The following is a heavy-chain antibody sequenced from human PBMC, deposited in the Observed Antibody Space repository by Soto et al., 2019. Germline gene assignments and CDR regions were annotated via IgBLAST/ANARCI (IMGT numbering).Heavy chain of an antibody. CDR2: INPNSGGT. J-gene: IGHJ6*02. CDR1: GYTFTGYY. D-gene: IGHD1-26*01. V-gene: IGHV1-2*02. CDR3: ARDLIFNFRKVGPALDGMDV. Sequence: ASVKVSCKASGYTFTGYYMHWVRQAPGQGLEWMGWINPNSGGTNYAQKLQGRVTMTTDTSTSTAYMELRSLRAEDTAVYYCARDLIFNFRKVGPALDGMDVWGQGTTVTVSS.